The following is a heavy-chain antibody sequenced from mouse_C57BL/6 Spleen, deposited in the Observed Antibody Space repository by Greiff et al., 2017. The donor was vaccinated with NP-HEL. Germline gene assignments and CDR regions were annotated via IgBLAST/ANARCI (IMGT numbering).Heavy chain of an antibody. Sequence: VQLQESGAELMKPGASVKLSCKATGYTFTGYWIEWVKQRPGHGLEWIGEILPGSGSTNYNEKFKGKATFTADTSSNTAYMQLSSLTTEDSAIYYCASPSSYYGSSYGYFDVWGTGTTVTVSS. V-gene: IGHV1-9*01. J-gene: IGHJ1*03. CDR1: GYTFTGYW. CDR2: ILPGSGST. CDR3: ASPSSYYGSSYGYFDV. D-gene: IGHD1-1*01.